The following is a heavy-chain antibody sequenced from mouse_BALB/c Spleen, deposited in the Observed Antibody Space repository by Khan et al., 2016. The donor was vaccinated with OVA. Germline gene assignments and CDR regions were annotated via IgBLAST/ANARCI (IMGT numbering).Heavy chain of an antibody. CDR2: ISYSGST. D-gene: IGHD1-2*01. CDR1: GYSITSGYG. J-gene: IGHJ2*01. V-gene: IGHV3-2*02. Sequence: EVQLVESGPGLVKPSQSLSLTCTVTGYSITSGYGWNWIRQFPGNKLDWMGYISYSGSTNYNPSLKSRISITRDTSKNQFFLQLNSVTTEDTATYYWARTARIKYWGQGTTLTVSS. CDR3: ARTARIKY.